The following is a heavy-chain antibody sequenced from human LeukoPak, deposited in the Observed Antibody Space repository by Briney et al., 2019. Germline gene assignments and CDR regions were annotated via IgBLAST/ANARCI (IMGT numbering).Heavy chain of an antibody. CDR1: GGSFSGYY. V-gene: IGHV4-34*01. D-gene: IGHD1-1*01. J-gene: IGHJ5*02. Sequence: SETLSLTCAVYGGSFSGYYGSWSREPPGKGLEWRFEINHSVSTNYNPSLKSRVTISVDTSKNQFSLKLRSVPAEDTAVYYCARAHPGVWVPRGEYKWLDPWRQGTLVTVCS. CDR2: INHSVST. CDR3: ARAHPGVWVPRGEYKWLDP.